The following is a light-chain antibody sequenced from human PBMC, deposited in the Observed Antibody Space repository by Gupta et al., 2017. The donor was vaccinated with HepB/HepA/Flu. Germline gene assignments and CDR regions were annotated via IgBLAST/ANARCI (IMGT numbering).Light chain of an antibody. V-gene: IGLV3-25*03. CDR1: ALPKQY. J-gene: IGLJ3*02. CDR3: QSAVSTCNYQV. Sequence: SYELTQPPSVSVSPGQTARITCSGDALPKQYAYWFQQKPGQAPIMVIYKDTERPSGIPERFSGSSSGTIITLTISGVQAEDEADYYCQSAVSTCNYQVFGGGTTLTVL. CDR2: KDT.